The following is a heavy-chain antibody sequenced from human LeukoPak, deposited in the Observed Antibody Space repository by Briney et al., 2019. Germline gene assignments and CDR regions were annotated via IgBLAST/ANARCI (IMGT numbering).Heavy chain of an antibody. CDR2: ISYDGSNK. V-gene: IGHV3-30*01. CDR3: AGLRWESAHFFDY. J-gene: IGHJ4*02. CDR1: GFTFSSYA. D-gene: IGHD4-23*01. Sequence: GGSLRLSCAASGFTFSSYAMHWVRQAPGKGLEWVAVISYDGSNKYYADSVKGRFTISRDNSKNTLYLQMNSLRAEDTAVYYCAGLRWESAHFFDYWGQRTLATVSS.